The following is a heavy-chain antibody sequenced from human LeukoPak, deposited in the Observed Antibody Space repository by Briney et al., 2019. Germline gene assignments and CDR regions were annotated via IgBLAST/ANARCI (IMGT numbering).Heavy chain of an antibody. Sequence: SETLSLTCTVSGVSISSYYWSWIRQPPGKGLEWIGYIYYGGSTNYNPSLKSRVTISVDTSKNQFSLKLSSVTAADTAVYYCARGGYSYPNWFDPWGQGTLVTVSS. J-gene: IGHJ5*02. CDR1: GVSISSYY. CDR3: ARGGYSYPNWFDP. D-gene: IGHD5-18*01. CDR2: IYYGGST. V-gene: IGHV4-59*01.